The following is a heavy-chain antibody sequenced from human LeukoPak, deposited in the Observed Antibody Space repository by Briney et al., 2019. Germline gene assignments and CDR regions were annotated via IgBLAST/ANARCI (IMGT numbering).Heavy chain of an antibody. J-gene: IGHJ4*02. V-gene: IGHV1-46*01. CDR2: INPSGGST. D-gene: IGHD6-19*01. Sequence: GASVKVSCKASGYTFTSYYMHWVRQAPGQGLEWMGIINPSGGSTSYAQKFQGRVTITADKSTSTAYMELSSLRSEDTAVYYCATVSSCGWTNDYWGQGTLVTVSS. CDR1: GYTFTSYY. CDR3: ATVSSCGWTNDY.